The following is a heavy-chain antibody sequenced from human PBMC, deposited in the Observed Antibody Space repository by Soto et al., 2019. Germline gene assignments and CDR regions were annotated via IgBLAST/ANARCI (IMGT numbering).Heavy chain of an antibody. D-gene: IGHD5-12*01. V-gene: IGHV3-74*01. J-gene: IGHJ4*02. CDR2: INSAGSST. Sequence: GGSLRLSCGASGFTFRSYLMHWVRQAPGKGLVWVSRINSAGSSTSYADSVKGRFTISRDNAKNTLYLQMNSLRAEDTAVYYCARGDGYNTFDYWGQGTLVTVSS. CDR1: GFTFRSYL. CDR3: ARGDGYNTFDY.